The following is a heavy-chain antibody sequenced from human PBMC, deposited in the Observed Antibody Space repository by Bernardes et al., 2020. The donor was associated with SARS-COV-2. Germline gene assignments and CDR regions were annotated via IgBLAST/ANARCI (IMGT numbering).Heavy chain of an antibody. D-gene: IGHD3-10*01. CDR2: IYPGDSDT. Sequence: GDARRISCKGSGYSFTSYWIGWVRQMPGKGLEWMGIIYPGDSDTRYSPSFQGQVTISADKSISTAYLQWSSLKASDTAMYYCARPPLGFGGGMDVWGQGTTVTVSS. CDR3: ARPPLGFGGGMDV. J-gene: IGHJ6*02. CDR1: GYSFTSYW. V-gene: IGHV5-51*01.